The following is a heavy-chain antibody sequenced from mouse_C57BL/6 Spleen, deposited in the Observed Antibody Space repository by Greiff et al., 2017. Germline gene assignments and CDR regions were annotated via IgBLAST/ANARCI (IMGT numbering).Heavy chain of an antibody. CDR2: INPYNGGT. V-gene: IGHV1-19*01. J-gene: IGHJ1*03. CDR1: GYTFTDYY. Sequence: EVQLQQSGPVLVKPGASVKMSCKASGYTFTDYYMNWVKQSHGKSLEWIGVINPYNGGTSYNQKFKGKATLTVDKSSSTAYMELNSLTSEDSAVYYCARDHYYGSSYEYFDVWGTGTTVTVSS. CDR3: ARDHYYGSSYEYFDV. D-gene: IGHD1-1*01.